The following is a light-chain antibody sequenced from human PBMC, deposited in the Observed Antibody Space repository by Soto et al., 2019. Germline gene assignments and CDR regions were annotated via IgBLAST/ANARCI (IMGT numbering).Light chain of an antibody. CDR3: RSFTTSRLYV. J-gene: IGLJ1*01. V-gene: IGLV2-14*01. CDR2: GVR. Sequence: QPALTQPTSVSGSPGQSIAIPCTGNGNDIGAYDYVSWYQQHPGKAPRLLIHGVRNRPPGISSRFSGFKSGLTASLTISGLQAEDEADYYCRSFTTSRLYVFGAGTKVIVL. CDR1: GNDIGAYDY.